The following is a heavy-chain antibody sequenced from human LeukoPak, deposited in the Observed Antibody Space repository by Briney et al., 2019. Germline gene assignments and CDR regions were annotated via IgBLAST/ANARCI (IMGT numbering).Heavy chain of an antibody. J-gene: IGHJ3*02. CDR2: IYTSGST. CDR3: ARDRRYYDFWSGSRAFDDAFDI. V-gene: IGHV4-4*07. Sequence: KSSETLSLTCTVSGGSISSYYWSWIRQPAGKGLEWIGRIYTSGSTNYNPSLKSRVTMSVDTSKNQFSLKLSSVTAADTAVYYCARDRRYYDFWSGSRAFDDAFDIWGQGTMVTVSS. CDR1: GGSISSYY. D-gene: IGHD3-3*01.